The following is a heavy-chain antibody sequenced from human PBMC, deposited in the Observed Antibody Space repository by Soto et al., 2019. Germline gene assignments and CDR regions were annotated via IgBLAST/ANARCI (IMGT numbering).Heavy chain of an antibody. V-gene: IGHV1-18*01. D-gene: IGHD3-3*01. CDR3: ARERCRPMYYDFWSGYYEYFQH. CDR1: GYTFTSYG. CDR2: ISAYNGNT. J-gene: IGHJ1*01. Sequence: ASVKVSCKASGYTFTSYGISWVRQAPGQGLEWMGWISAYNGNTNYAQKLQGRVTMTTDTSTSTAYMELRSLRSDDTAVYYCARERCRPMYYDFWSGYYEYFQHWGQGTLVTVSS.